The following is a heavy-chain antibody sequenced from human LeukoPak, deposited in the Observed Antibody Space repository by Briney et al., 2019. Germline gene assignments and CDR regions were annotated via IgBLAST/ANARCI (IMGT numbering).Heavy chain of an antibody. Sequence: GGSLRLSCAASGFTFSSYWMSWVRQAPGKGLEWVSIITNGSDTYYADSVKGRFIISRDNSEKTLSLQMNNLRAEDTAVYYCARGDFDYWGQGTLVTVSS. CDR2: ITNGSDT. V-gene: IGHV3-66*01. CDR1: GFTFSSYW. J-gene: IGHJ4*02. CDR3: ARGDFDY.